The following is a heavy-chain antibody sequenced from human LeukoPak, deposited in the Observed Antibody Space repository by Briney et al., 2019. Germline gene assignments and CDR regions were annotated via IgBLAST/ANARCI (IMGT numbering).Heavy chain of an antibody. Sequence: PGGSLRLSCAASGFTFSSYGMHWVRQAPGKGLEWVAVIWYDGSNKYYADSVKGRFTISRDNSKNTLYLQMNSLRAEDTAVYYCARSFAAPPYYYYYYMDVWGKGTTVTVSS. CDR3: ARSFAAPPYYYYYYMDV. CDR2: IWYDGSNK. D-gene: IGHD6-13*01. J-gene: IGHJ6*03. V-gene: IGHV3-33*01. CDR1: GFTFSSYG.